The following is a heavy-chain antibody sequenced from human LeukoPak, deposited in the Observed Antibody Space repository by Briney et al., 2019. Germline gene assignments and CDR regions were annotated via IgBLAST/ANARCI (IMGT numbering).Heavy chain of an antibody. CDR3: AGGRTDIVVVPATLRNYYFDY. J-gene: IGHJ4*02. D-gene: IGHD2-2*01. CDR2: IMPMFGKA. CDR1: GGTFSSYD. Sequence: GASVKVSRKASGGTFSSYDISWVRQAPGQGLEWMGGIMPMFGKANYAQKFQGRVTTTADKATSTAYMKLSSLRSEDTAVYYCAGGRTDIVVVPATLRNYYFDYWGQGTLVTVSS. V-gene: IGHV1-69*06.